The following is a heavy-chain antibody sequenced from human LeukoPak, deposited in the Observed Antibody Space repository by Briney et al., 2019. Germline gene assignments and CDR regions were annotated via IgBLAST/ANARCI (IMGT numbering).Heavy chain of an antibody. CDR1: GGTFSSYA. D-gene: IGHD4-23*01. J-gene: IGHJ2*01. CDR2: IIPILGIA. Sequence: SVKVSCKASGGTFSSYAISWVRQAPGQGLEWMGRIIPILGIANYAQKFQGRVTITADKSTSTAFMELSSLRSEDTAVYYCARDYGGNSTPRWYFDLWGRGTLVTVSS. V-gene: IGHV1-69*04. CDR3: ARDYGGNSTPRWYFDL.